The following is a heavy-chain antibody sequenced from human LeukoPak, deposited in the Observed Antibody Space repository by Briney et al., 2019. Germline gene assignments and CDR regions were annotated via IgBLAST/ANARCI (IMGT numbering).Heavy chain of an antibody. Sequence: GGSLRLSCAASGFTFSDYYMSWIRQAPGKGLEWVSYISSSSSYTNYADPVQGRFTISRDNAKNSLYLHMTSLRAEDTAVYYCARRFWYAFDIWGQGTMVTVSS. CDR2: ISSSSSYT. CDR1: GFTFSDYY. D-gene: IGHD3-3*01. V-gene: IGHV3-11*03. J-gene: IGHJ3*02. CDR3: ARRFWYAFDI.